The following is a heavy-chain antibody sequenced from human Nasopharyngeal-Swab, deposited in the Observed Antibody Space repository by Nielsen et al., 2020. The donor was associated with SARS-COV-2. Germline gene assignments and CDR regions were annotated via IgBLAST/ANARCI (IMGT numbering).Heavy chain of an antibody. CDR3: ARFGGYYYNYMDV. Sequence: WIRQPPGKGLEWIGYIYYSGSTNYNPSLKSRVTISVDTSKNQFSLKLSSVTAADTAVYYCARFGGYYYNYMDVWGKGTTVTVSS. J-gene: IGHJ6*03. D-gene: IGHD3-16*01. CDR2: IYYSGST. V-gene: IGHV4-59*01.